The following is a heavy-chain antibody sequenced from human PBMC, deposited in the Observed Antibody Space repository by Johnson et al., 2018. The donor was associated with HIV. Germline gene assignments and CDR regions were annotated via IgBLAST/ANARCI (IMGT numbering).Heavy chain of an antibody. V-gene: IGHV3-66*02. D-gene: IGHD3-16*01. Sequence: VQLVESGGGLVQPGGSLRLSCAASGFTVSSNYMSWVRQAPGKGLEWVSVIYSGGRTYYADSVKGRFTISRDSSKNTLYLQMNTLRADDTAVYYCARGSRYTHDNDDVYLLQAFDIWGQGTMVTVSS. J-gene: IGHJ3*02. CDR2: IYSGGRT. CDR1: GFTVSSNY. CDR3: ARGSRYTHDNDDVYLLQAFDI.